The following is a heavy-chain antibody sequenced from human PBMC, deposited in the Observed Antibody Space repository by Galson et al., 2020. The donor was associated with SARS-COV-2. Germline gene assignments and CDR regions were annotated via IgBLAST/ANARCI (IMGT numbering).Heavy chain of an antibody. J-gene: IGHJ4*02. Sequence: SGPTLVKPTQTLTLTCTFPGFSLSTSGVGVGWIRQPPGKALEWLALIYCDDDQRYRPSLKSRLTITKDTSKIQVVRTMTNMDAVDTATYYCARRLTIEYSFDYWGQGTLVTVSS. CDR3: ARRLTIEYSFDY. CDR2: IYCDDDQ. D-gene: IGHD4-17*01. CDR1: GFSLSTSGVG. V-gene: IGHV2-5*02.